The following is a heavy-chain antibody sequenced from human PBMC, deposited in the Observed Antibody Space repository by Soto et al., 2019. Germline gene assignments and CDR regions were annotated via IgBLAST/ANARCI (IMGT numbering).Heavy chain of an antibody. CDR2: ISYDGSNK. CDR3: AIDPLDRQESYYFDY. Sequence: QVQLVESGGGVVQPGRSLRLSCAASGFTFSSYAMHWVRQAPGKGLERVAIISYDGSNKYFADSVKGRFTISRDNSTNTLDLQLNSLRAEDTAVSYCAIDPLDRQESYYFDYWGQGTLVTVAS. CDR1: GFTFSSYA. J-gene: IGHJ4*02. D-gene: IGHD3-10*01. V-gene: IGHV3-30-3*01.